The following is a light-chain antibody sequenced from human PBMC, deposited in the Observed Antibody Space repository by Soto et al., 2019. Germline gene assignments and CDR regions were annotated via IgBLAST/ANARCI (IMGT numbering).Light chain of an antibody. CDR1: QDISSW. V-gene: IGKV1D-12*01. J-gene: IGKJ4*01. CDR2: AAS. CDR3: QQADSFPLT. Sequence: DIQMTQSPSSVFASVGDRVIISCRASQDISSWLAWYQQKPGAAPKLLIYAASRLQNGVPSRFSGSASGTDFTLTISNLQPEDFATYYCQQADSFPLTFGEGTKVEIK.